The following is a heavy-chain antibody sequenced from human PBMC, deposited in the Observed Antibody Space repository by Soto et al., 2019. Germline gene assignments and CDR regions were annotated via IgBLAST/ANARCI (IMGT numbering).Heavy chain of an antibody. CDR2: ISPGGDST. CDR3: AKAIGNPSYYYSKEV. J-gene: IGHJ6*03. CDR1: GFNFNIYA. Sequence: EVQLLESGGGLVQPGGSLRLSCAASGFNFNIYAMTWVRQAPGKGLEWVSTISPGGDSTYFADSMKGRVTISRDNSKNTLSLQMNRLRAEDTATYFCAKAIGNPSYYYSKEVWGTGTTVTVSS. V-gene: IGHV3-23*01.